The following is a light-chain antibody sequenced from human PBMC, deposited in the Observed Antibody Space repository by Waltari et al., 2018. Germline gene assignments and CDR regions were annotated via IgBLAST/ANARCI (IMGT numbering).Light chain of an antibody. CDR3: YSYAGSYTSV. Sequence: QSALTQPRPVSGSPGQSVTISCTGTSSDVGVYHYVPWYQQHPGKAPKLMIYDVTKRPSGVSDRFSGSKSGNTASLTISGLQTEDEADYYCYSYAGSYTSVFGGGTKVTVL. J-gene: IGLJ2*01. V-gene: IGLV2-11*01. CDR2: DVT. CDR1: SSDVGVYHY.